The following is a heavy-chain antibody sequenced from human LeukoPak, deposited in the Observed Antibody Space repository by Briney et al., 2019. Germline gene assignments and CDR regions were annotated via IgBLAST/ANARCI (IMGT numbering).Heavy chain of an antibody. CDR1: GGSISSSSYY. Sequence: SETLSLTCTVSGGSISSSSYYWGWIRQPPGKGLEWIGSIYYSGSTYYNPSLKSRVTISVDASKNQFSLKLSSVTAADTAVYYCASRYCSSTSCYDTLAAFDIWGQGTMVTVS. D-gene: IGHD2-2*01. CDR3: ASRYCSSTSCYDTLAAFDI. CDR2: IYYSGST. J-gene: IGHJ3*02. V-gene: IGHV4-39*07.